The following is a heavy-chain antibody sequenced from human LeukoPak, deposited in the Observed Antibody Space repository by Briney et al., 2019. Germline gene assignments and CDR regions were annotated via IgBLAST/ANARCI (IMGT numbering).Heavy chain of an antibody. CDR1: GFSFRDYG. V-gene: IGHV3-30*02. Sequence: GRSLRLSCAASGFSFRDYGMHWVRQAPGKGLEWVSFIQSDGSGIFYADSVKGRFTISRDNSKNTVFLQMNSLRAEDTAVYYCAKEIKLMPFDCWGQGALVAVTS. CDR2: IQSDGSGI. D-gene: IGHD2-2*01. J-gene: IGHJ4*02. CDR3: AKEIKLMPFDC.